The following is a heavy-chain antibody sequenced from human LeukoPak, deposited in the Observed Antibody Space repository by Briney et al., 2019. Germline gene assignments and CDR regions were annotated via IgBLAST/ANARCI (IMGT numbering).Heavy chain of an antibody. Sequence: GSSVKVSCKASGGTFSSYAINWVRQATGQGLEWMGWMNPNSGNTGYAQKFQGRVTMTRNTSISTAYMELSSLRSEDTAVYYCARGITMVRGVIIWGLGAYWFDPWGQGTLVTVSS. J-gene: IGHJ5*02. V-gene: IGHV1-8*02. CDR2: MNPNSGNT. CDR3: ARGITMVRGVIIWGLGAYWFDP. D-gene: IGHD3-10*01. CDR1: GGTFSSYA.